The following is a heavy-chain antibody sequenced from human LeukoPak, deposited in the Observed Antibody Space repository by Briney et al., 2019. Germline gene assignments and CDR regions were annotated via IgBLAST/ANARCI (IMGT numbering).Heavy chain of an antibody. V-gene: IGHV4-59*01. D-gene: IGHD1-26*01. Sequence: PSETLSLTCTVSGGSISTYYWSWIRQPPGKGLEWIGCVYYSGTSNSGTTNYNPSLESRVSFQVDTSRNQVYLRLTSVSAADTAVYYRASMGGTEDYWGPGTLVTVSS. J-gene: IGHJ4*02. CDR3: ASMGGTEDY. CDR1: GGSISTYY. CDR2: VYYSGTSNSGTT.